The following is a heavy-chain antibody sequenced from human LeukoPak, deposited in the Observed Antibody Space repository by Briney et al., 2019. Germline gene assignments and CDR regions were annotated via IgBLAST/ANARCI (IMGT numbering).Heavy chain of an antibody. J-gene: IGHJ4*02. CDR2: IIPIFGTA. CDR1: GGTFSSYA. CDR3: ARDVPRYCSSTSCYWEFRY. Sequence: SVKVSCKASGGTFSSYAISWVRQAPGQGLEWMGGIIPIFGTANYAQKFQGRVPITADESTSTAYMELSSLRSEDTAVYYCARDVPRYCSSTSCYWEFRYWGQGTLVTVSS. V-gene: IGHV1-69*13. D-gene: IGHD2-2*01.